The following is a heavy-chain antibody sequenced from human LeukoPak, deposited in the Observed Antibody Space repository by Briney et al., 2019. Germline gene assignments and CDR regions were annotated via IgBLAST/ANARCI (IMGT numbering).Heavy chain of an antibody. CDR3: ARVVEDSSSWYGGWFDY. V-gene: IGHV4-34*09. Sequence: PSETLSLTCAVYGGSFSGYFWNWIRQPPGKGLEWIGYIYYSGSTYYNPSLKSRVTISVDTSKNQFSLKLSSVTAADTAVYYCARVVEDSSSWYGGWFDYWGQGTLVTVSS. CDR1: GGSFSGYF. J-gene: IGHJ4*02. CDR2: IYYSGST. D-gene: IGHD6-13*01.